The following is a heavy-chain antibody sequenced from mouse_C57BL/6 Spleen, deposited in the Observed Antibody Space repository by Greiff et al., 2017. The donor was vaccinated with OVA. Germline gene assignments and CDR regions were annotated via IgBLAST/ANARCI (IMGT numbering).Heavy chain of an antibody. D-gene: IGHD2-3*01. CDR2: IWSGGST. Sequence: VKLMESGPGLVQPSQSLSITCTVSGFSLTSYGVHWVRQSPGKGPEWLGVIWSGGSTDYNAAFISRLSISKDNSKSQVFFKMNSLQADDTAIYYCARNSDGNWYFDVWGTGTTVTVSS. CDR3: ARNSDGNWYFDV. CDR1: GFSLTSYG. J-gene: IGHJ1*03. V-gene: IGHV2-2*01.